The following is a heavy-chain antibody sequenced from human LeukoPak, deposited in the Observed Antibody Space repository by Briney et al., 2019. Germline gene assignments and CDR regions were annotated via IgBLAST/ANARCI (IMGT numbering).Heavy chain of an antibody. Sequence: NPSETLSLTCAVSGGSISSSNGWSRVRQPPGKGLEWIGEIFHSGSTNYNPSLRSRVTISVDKSKNQFSLNLSSVTAADTAVYYCATGSPHVSHYWGQGTLVTVSS. CDR2: IFHSGST. V-gene: IGHV4-4*02. J-gene: IGHJ4*02. CDR3: ATGSPHVSHY. CDR1: GGSISSSNG. D-gene: IGHD1-14*01.